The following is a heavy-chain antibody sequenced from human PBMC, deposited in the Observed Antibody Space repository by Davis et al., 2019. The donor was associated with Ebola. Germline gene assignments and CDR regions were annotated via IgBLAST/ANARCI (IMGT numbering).Heavy chain of an antibody. CDR2: INPSAGYT. CDR3: ARDGPDYYGLDV. V-gene: IGHV1-46*01. J-gene: IGHJ6*02. CDR1: GYTFTSYY. Sequence: ASVKVSCKASGYTFTSYYMHWVRQAPGQGLEWMGVINPSAGYTNYAQKFQGRVTITRDTSTSTVYMEVRRLRSEDTAVYYCARDGPDYYGLDVWGQGTAVAVSS.